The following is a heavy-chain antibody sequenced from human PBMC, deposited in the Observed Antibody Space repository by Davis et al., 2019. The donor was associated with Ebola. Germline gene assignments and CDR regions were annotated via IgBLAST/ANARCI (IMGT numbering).Heavy chain of an antibody. D-gene: IGHD3-16*01. J-gene: IGHJ4*02. CDR3: VNLGAGTFPFDY. Sequence: GESLKISCAASAFTFSLFAMHWVRQAPGKGLEWVAVISFDGSQKYFADSVKGRFTISRDNSKNTLSLLMNSLRPEDTAVYYCVNLGAGTFPFDYWGQGTLVTVSS. V-gene: IGHV3-30*14. CDR1: AFTFSLFA. CDR2: ISFDGSQK.